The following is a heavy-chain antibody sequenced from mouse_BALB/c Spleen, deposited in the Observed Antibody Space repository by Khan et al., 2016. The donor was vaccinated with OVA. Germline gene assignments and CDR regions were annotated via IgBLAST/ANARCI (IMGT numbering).Heavy chain of an antibody. V-gene: IGHV1-7*01. CDR3: ARRGLRWDFDD. D-gene: IGHD1-1*01. CDR2: INPSTGYT. Sequence: QVQLKESGAELAKPGASVKMSCKASGYTFINYWILWVKQRPGQVLEWIGYINPSTGYTEYNQNFKDKATLTADKSSSTAYMQLSSLTSEDSAVYYCARRGLRWDFDDWGQGTTLTVSS. CDR1: GYTFINYW. J-gene: IGHJ2*01.